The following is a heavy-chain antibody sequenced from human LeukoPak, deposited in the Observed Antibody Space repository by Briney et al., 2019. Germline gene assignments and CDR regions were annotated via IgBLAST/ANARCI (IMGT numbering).Heavy chain of an antibody. CDR2: IYYSGST. D-gene: IGHD3-9*01. CDR1: GDSISSSSYY. J-gene: IGHJ5*02. Sequence: PSETLSLTCTVSGDSISSSSYYWGWIRQPPGKGLEWIGSIYYSGSTYYNPSLKSRVTISVDTSKNQFSLKLSSVTAADTAVYYCARGELRYFDWLSTRSNWFDPWGQGTLVTVSS. V-gene: IGHV4-39*01. CDR3: ARGELRYFDWLSTRSNWFDP.